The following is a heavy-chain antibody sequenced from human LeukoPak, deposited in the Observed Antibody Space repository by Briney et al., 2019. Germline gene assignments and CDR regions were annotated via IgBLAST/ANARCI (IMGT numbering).Heavy chain of an antibody. CDR1: GSSISSRSYY. CDR3: ALGYTSGWYYFDI. V-gene: IGHV4-39*01. Sequence: SETLSLTCDVSGSSISSRSYYWGWLRQPPGQWLEWIGTIYYSGSTDYNPSLNRRVTISVDTSNNQFSPKLSSVTAADTAVYYCALGYTSGWYYFDIWGRGTLVTVSS. CDR2: IYYSGST. D-gene: IGHD6-19*01. J-gene: IGHJ2*01.